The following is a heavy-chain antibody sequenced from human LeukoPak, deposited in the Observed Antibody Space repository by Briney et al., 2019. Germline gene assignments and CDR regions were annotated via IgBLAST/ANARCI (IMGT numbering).Heavy chain of an antibody. Sequence: ASVKVSCKVSGYTLTELSMHWVRQAPGQGHEWKGGFDPEDGETMYAQKFQGRVTMTEYTSTDTAYMELSSLRSEDTAVCYCATSSSSWYSLQYFDYWGQGTLVTVSS. CDR3: ATSSSSWYSLQYFDY. CDR2: FDPEDGET. CDR1: GYTLTELS. D-gene: IGHD6-13*01. V-gene: IGHV1-24*01. J-gene: IGHJ4*02.